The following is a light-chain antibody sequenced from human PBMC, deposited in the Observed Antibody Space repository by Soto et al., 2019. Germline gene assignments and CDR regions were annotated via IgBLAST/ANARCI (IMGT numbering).Light chain of an antibody. CDR2: DVT. Sequence: QSALTQPPSASGSPGQSVTISCTGTSSDVGAYNYVSWYQQHPGKAPKLMIYDVTKRPSGVPDRFSGSKSGNTASLTVSGLQAEDEAAYYCSSYAGSSIGVFGGGTKLTVL. CDR1: SSDVGAYNY. J-gene: IGLJ3*02. CDR3: SSYAGSSIGV. V-gene: IGLV2-8*01.